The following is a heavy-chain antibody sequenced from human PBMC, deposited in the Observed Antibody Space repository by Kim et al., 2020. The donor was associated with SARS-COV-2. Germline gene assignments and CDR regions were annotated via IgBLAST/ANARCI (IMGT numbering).Heavy chain of an antibody. Sequence: SETLSLTCTVSGGSISSSSYYWGWIRQPPGKGLEWIGSIYYSGSTYYNPSLKSRVTISVDTSKNQFSLKLSSVTAADTAVYYCARVKRLARGFDYWGQGTPVTVSS. V-gene: IGHV4-39*07. D-gene: IGHD3-16*01. CDR1: GGSISSSSYY. CDR2: IYYSGST. CDR3: ARVKRLARGFDY. J-gene: IGHJ4*02.